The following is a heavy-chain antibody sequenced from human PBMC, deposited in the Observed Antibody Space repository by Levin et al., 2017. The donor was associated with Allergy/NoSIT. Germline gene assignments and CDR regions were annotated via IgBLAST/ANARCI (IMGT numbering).Heavy chain of an antibody. V-gene: IGHV4-39*01. CDR2: IYYSGST. CDR3: ARYSSSWYPEYLDY. J-gene: IGHJ4*02. CDR1: GGSISSSSYY. D-gene: IGHD6-13*01. Sequence: SETLSLTCTVSGGSISSSSYYWGWIRQPPGKGLEWIGSIYYSGSTYYNPSLKSRVTISVDTSKNQFSLKLSSVTAADTAVYYCARYSSSWYPEYLDYWGQGTLVTVSS.